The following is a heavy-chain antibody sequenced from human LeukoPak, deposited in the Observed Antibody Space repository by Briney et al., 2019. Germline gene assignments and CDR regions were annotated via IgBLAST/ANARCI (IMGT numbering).Heavy chain of an antibody. V-gene: IGHV3-21*01. CDR1: GFTFSTYG. Sequence: GGSLRLSCAASGFTFSTYGMNWVRQAPGKGLEWVSSISSSSSYIYYADSVKGRFTISRDNAKNSLYLQMNSLRAEDTAVYYCARGNPPDYYDSSGQLFDYWGQGTLVTVSS. CDR3: ARGNPPDYYDSSGQLFDY. CDR2: ISSSSSYI. J-gene: IGHJ4*02. D-gene: IGHD3-22*01.